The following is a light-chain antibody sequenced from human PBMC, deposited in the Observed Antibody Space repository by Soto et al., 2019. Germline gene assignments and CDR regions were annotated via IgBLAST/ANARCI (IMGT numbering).Light chain of an antibody. CDR1: SSNIGSNI. V-gene: IGLV1-44*01. Sequence: QSVLTQPASVSGTPGQRVTISCSGGSSNIGSNIVSWYQLLPGTAPKLLISNNNQRPSGVPDRFSGSKSGTSASLAISGLQSEDEADYYCAAWDDRLTDVRFGGVTKLTVL. J-gene: IGLJ2*01. CDR3: AAWDDRLTDVR. CDR2: NNN.